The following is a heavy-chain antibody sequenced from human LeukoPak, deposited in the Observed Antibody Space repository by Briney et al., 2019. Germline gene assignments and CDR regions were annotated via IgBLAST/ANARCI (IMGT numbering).Heavy chain of an antibody. D-gene: IGHD6-13*01. J-gene: IGHJ5*02. CDR2: IYTSGST. Sequence: KPSGTLSLTCAVSGGSISSSNWWSWVRQPPGKGLEWIGRIYTSGSTNYNPSLKSRVTMSVDTSKNQFSLKLSSVTAADTAVYYCARDSYAAGFDPWGQGTLVTVSS. CDR1: GGSISSSNW. V-gene: IGHV4-4*02. CDR3: ARDSYAAGFDP.